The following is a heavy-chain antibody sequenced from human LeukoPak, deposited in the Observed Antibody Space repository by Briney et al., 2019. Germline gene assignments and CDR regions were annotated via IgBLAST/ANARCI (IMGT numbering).Heavy chain of an antibody. J-gene: IGHJ4*02. CDR3: ARTSGEVATGRGVSFDS. CDR1: GYRFTSYS. CDR2: IYPGDSDT. V-gene: IGHV5-51*01. D-gene: IGHD3-10*01. Sequence: GECLKSSCEGSGYRFTSYSIAWVRQMPGKGLEWMGIIYPGDSDTRYSPPFQGRVTISVDKSINTAYLQWTTLKASDTAMYYCARTSGEVATGRGVSFDSWGQGTLVTVSS.